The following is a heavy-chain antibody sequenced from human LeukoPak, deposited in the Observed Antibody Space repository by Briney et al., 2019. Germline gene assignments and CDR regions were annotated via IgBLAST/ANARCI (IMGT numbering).Heavy chain of an antibody. Sequence: ASVKVSCKASGYTFTSYAMHWVRQAPGQRLEWMGWINAGNGNTNYAQKLQGRVTMTTDTSTSTAYMELRSLRSDDTAVYYCARESCSSTSCYRLYYYYGMDVWGQGTTVTVSS. D-gene: IGHD2-2*01. CDR3: ARESCSSTSCYRLYYYYGMDV. J-gene: IGHJ6*02. V-gene: IGHV1-3*01. CDR2: INAGNGNT. CDR1: GYTFTSYA.